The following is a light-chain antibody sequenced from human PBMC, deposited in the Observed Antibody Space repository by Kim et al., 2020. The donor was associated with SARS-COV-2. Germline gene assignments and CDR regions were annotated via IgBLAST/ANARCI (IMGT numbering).Light chain of an antibody. CDR2: NGF. Sequence: SASIGDRITITGQASQDMDKYVNWYQQKQGDAPKLLIYNGFTLETGVPSRFSGRRSGTFFTVTITSLQPEDTGTYYCQQYVTLPYTFGQGTKLEI. CDR1: QDMDKY. CDR3: QQYVTLPYT. V-gene: IGKV1-33*01. J-gene: IGKJ2*01.